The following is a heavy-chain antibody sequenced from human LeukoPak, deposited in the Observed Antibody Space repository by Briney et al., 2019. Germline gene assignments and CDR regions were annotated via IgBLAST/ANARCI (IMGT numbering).Heavy chain of an antibody. D-gene: IGHD5-18*01. CDR2: ISGSGAST. CDR3: ANIRYNSGLDY. CDR1: GFTFSNYA. Sequence: GGSLRLSCAASGFTFSNYAMSWVRQAPGKGLEWVSGISGSGASTYYTASVKGRFTISRANSKNTLSLQMTSLRAEDTAVYYCANIRYNSGLDYWGQGTLVTVSS. J-gene: IGHJ4*02. V-gene: IGHV3-23*01.